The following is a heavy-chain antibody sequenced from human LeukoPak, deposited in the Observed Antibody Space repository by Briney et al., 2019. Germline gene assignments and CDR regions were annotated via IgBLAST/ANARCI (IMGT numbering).Heavy chain of an antibody. J-gene: IGHJ6*03. CDR3: ARAGPISSYGGKPHPGYMDV. CDR2: IWYDGSNK. V-gene: IGHV3-33*01. CDR1: GFTFSSYG. Sequence: GGSLRLSCAASGFTFSSYGMHWVRQAPGKGLEWVAVIWYDGSNKYYADSVKGRFTISRDNSKNTLYLQMNSLRAEDTAVYYCARAGPISSYGGKPHPGYMDVWGKGTTVTVSS. D-gene: IGHD4-23*01.